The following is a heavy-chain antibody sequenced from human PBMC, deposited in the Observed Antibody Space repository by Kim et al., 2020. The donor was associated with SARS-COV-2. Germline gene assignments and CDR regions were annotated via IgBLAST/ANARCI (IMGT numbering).Heavy chain of an antibody. V-gene: IGHV3-23*01. D-gene: IGHD3-3*01. CDR1: GFTFSSYA. J-gene: IGHJ5*02. CDR2: ISGSGGST. Sequence: GGSLRLSCAASGFTFSSYAMSWVRQAPGKGLEWVSAISGSGGSTYYADSVKGRFTISRDNSKNTLYLQMNSLRAEDTAVYYCAKDPVGGLRFLEWPGFDPWGQGTLVTVSS. CDR3: AKDPVGGLRFLEWPGFDP.